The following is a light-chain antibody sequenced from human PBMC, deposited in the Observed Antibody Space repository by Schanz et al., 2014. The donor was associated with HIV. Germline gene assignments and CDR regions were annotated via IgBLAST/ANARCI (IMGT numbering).Light chain of an antibody. CDR2: GVS. Sequence: ENALTQSPGILSLSPGERATLSCRASLSISSRSLAWYQQKPGQTPRLLIYGVSSRAAGIPDRFSGSGSGTDFTXXINRLEPEDFAVYFCQQYGGSPTFGQGTKVEIK. V-gene: IGKV3-20*01. CDR3: QQYGGSPT. J-gene: IGKJ1*01. CDR1: LSISSRS.